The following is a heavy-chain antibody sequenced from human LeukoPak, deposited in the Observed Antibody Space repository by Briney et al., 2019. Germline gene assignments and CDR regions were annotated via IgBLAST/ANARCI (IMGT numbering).Heavy chain of an antibody. CDR3: ARDGVTMKILEY. Sequence: TGGSLRLSCAASGFTSSSYWMSWVRQAPGKGLEWVSYITSTSIYKYYADSVKGRFTISRDNAKNSLYLQMNSLRVEDTAVYYCARDGVTMKILEYWGQGTLVTVSS. D-gene: IGHD3-22*01. CDR2: ITSTSIYK. CDR1: GFTSSSYW. V-gene: IGHV3-21*01. J-gene: IGHJ4*02.